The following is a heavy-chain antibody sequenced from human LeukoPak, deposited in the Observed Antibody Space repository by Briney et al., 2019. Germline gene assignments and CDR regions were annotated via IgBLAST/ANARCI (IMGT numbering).Heavy chain of an antibody. CDR2: ISGSGGST. D-gene: IGHD6-13*01. Sequence: SAISGSGGSTYYADSVKGRFTISRDNSKNTLYLQMNSLRAEDTAVYYCAKDGIAAAGGFDYWGQGTLVTVSS. CDR3: AKDGIAAAGGFDY. J-gene: IGHJ4*02. V-gene: IGHV3-23*01.